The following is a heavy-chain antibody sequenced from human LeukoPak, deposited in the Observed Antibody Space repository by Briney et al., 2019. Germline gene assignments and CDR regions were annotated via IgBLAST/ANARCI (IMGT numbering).Heavy chain of an antibody. CDR3: AKDPNGDYVGAFDS. J-gene: IGHJ3*02. V-gene: IGHV3-30*02. CDR2: IRYDGSNK. CDR1: GFTFSSYG. Sequence: GGSLRLSCAASGFTFSSYGMHWVRQAPGKGLEWVAFIRYDGSNKYYADSVKGRFTISRDNSKNALYLQMNSLRAEDTAVYYCAKDPNGDYVGAFDSWGQGTMVTVSS. D-gene: IGHD4-17*01.